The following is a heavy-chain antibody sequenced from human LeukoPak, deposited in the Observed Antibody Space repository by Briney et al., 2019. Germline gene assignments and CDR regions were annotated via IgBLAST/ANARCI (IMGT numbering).Heavy chain of an antibody. CDR2: ISYDGSNK. Sequence: GGSLRLSCAASGFTFSTFAMHWVRQAPGKGLEWVAVISYDGSNKYYADSVKGRFTISRDNSKNTLYLQMNSLRAEDTAVYYCAKITEWLSPYYYGMDVWGQGTTVTVSS. J-gene: IGHJ6*02. D-gene: IGHD3-3*01. V-gene: IGHV3-30*04. CDR1: GFTFSTFA. CDR3: AKITEWLSPYYYGMDV.